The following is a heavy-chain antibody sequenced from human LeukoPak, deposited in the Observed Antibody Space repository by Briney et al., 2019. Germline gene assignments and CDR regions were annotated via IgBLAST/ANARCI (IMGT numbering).Heavy chain of an antibody. CDR2: IKQDGSEK. J-gene: IGHJ4*02. V-gene: IGHV3-7*01. Sequence: GGSLRLSCAPSGFAFSTFWMTWVPEAPGKGLEWVANIKQDGSEKYYVDSVKGRFTISRDNAMNSLYLQMNSLRAEDTAVYYCARGGSNFDYWGQGTLVTVSS. CDR1: GFAFSTFW. CDR3: ARGGSNFDY.